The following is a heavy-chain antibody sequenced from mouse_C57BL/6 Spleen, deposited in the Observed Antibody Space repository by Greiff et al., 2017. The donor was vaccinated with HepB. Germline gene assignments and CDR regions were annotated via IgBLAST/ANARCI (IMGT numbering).Heavy chain of an antibody. Sequence: VQLQQSGPELVKPGASVKISCKASGYAFSSSWMNWVKQRPGKGLEWIGRIYPGDGDTNYNGKFKGKATLTADKSSSTAYMQLSSLTSEDSAVYFWASTGNDGYYYAMDYRGQGTSVTVSS. D-gene: IGHD2-3*01. CDR2: IYPGDGDT. J-gene: IGHJ4*01. CDR1: GYAFSSSW. V-gene: IGHV1-82*01. CDR3: ASTGNDGYYYAMDY.